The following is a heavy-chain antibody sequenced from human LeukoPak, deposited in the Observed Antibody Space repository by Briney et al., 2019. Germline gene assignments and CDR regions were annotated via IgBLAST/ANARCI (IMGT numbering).Heavy chain of an antibody. CDR1: GGSFSGYY. CDR2: INHSGST. CDR3: ARVRSYYYYYMDV. J-gene: IGHJ6*03. Sequence: SETLSLTCAVYGGSFSGYYWSWIRQPPGKGLEWIGEINHSGSTNYNPSLKSRVTISVDTSKNQFSLKLSSVTAADTAVYYCARVRSYYYYYMDVWGKGTTVTVSS. V-gene: IGHV4-34*01.